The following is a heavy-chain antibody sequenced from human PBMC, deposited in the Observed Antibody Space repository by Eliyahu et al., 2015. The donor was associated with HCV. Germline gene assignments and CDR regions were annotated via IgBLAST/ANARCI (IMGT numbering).Heavy chain of an antibody. V-gene: IGHV3-49*05. D-gene: IGHD1-26*01. CDR1: GFTFGXYA. CDR2: IRSKAYGGTT. J-gene: IGHJ4*02. CDR3: TRDHSAGVIVGAILFDY. Sequence: EVQLVESGGGLVKPGRSLXLSCTASGFTFGXYAMSWFRQAPGKGLEWVGFIRSKAYGGTTEYAASVKGRFTISRDDSKSIAYLQMNSLKTEDTAVYYCTRDHSAGVIVGAILFDYWGQGTLVTVSS.